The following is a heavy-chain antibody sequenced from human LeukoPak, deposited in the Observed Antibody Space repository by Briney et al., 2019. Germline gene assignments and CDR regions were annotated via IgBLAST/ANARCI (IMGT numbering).Heavy chain of an antibody. J-gene: IGHJ6*02. D-gene: IGHD3-3*01. CDR2: IKQDGSEK. CDR1: GFTFSSYA. Sequence: GGSLRLSCAASGFTFSSYAMSWVRQAPGKGLEWVANIKQDGSEKYYVDSVKGRFTISRDNAKNSLYLQMNSLRAGDTAVYYCARDQGFWSGYYYYYYYGMDVWGQGTTVTVSS. V-gene: IGHV3-7*03. CDR3: ARDQGFWSGYYYYYYYGMDV.